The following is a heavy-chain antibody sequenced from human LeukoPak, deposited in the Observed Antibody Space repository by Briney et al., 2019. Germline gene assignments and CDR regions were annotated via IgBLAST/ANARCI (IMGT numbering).Heavy chain of an antibody. D-gene: IGHD4-17*01. Sequence: PSETLSLTCTVSGGSISSSSYYWGWIRQPPGKGLEWIGSIYYSGSTYYNPSLKSRVTISVDTSKNQFSLKLSSVTAADTAVYYCATGATTVTTDDAFDIWGQGTMVTVSS. CDR2: IYYSGST. CDR3: ATGATTVTTDDAFDI. CDR1: GGSISSSSYY. V-gene: IGHV4-39*07. J-gene: IGHJ3*02.